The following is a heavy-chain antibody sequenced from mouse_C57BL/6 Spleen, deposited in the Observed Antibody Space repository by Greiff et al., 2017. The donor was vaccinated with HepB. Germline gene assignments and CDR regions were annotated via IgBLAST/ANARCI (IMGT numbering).Heavy chain of an antibody. Sequence: EVQLQQSGPGLVKPSQSLSLTCSVTGYSITSCYYWNWIRQFPGNKLEWMGYISYDGSNNYNPSLKNRISITRDTSKNQFFLKLNSVTTEDTATYYCARDRRGGDYYGSTYHYYAMDYWGQGTSVTVSS. J-gene: IGHJ4*01. CDR3: ARDRRGGDYYGSTYHYYAMDY. V-gene: IGHV3-6*01. CDR2: ISYDGSN. D-gene: IGHD1-1*01. CDR1: GYSITSCYY.